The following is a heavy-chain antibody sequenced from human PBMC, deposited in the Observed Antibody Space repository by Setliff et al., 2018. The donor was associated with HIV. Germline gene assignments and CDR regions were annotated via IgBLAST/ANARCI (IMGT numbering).Heavy chain of an antibody. J-gene: IGHJ4*02. CDR3: ARGESFYDY. CDR2: TRNKANTYTT. Sequence: PGGSLRLSCTTSGFIFGDYAMTWVRQAPGKGLEWVGRTRNKANTYTTKYAASVKGRFTISRDDSKNSLYLQMNSLKTEDTAVYFCARGESFYDYWGQGTLVTVSS. CDR1: GFIFGDYA. V-gene: IGHV3-72*01.